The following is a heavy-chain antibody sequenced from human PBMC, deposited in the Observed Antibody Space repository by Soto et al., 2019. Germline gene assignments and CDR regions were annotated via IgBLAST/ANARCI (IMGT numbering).Heavy chain of an antibody. CDR1: GYTFTGYY. Sequence: ASVKVSCKASGYTFTGYYMHWVRQAPGQGLEWMGWINPNSGGTNYAQKFQGWATITRDMSTSTAYMELSSLRSEDTAVFYCAARELPTWGYGMAVWGQGTTVTVS. D-gene: IGHD1-26*01. J-gene: IGHJ6*02. V-gene: IGHV1-2*04. CDR3: AARELPTWGYGMAV. CDR2: INPNSGGT.